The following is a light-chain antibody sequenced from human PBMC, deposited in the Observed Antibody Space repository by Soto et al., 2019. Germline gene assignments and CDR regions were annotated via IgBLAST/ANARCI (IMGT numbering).Light chain of an antibody. Sequence: EIVLTQSPGTLSLSPGERVTLSCRASQSVSSSYLAWYQQKLGQAPRLLIYGTSSRATGIPDRFSGSGSGTDFTLTISRLEPEDFAVYYCQHYGSSPPGTFGQGTKVEIK. CDR3: QHYGSSPPGT. CDR2: GTS. J-gene: IGKJ1*01. V-gene: IGKV3-20*01. CDR1: QSVSSSY.